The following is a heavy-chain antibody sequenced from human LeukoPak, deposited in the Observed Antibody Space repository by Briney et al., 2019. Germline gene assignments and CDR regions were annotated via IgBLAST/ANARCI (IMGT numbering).Heavy chain of an antibody. J-gene: IGHJ4*02. CDR2: IKAKTDVWTT. V-gene: IGHV3-15*01. CDR1: GFTFSTAW. CDR3: TTDQKQYCGGACYSA. D-gene: IGHD2-21*02. Sequence: GGSLRLSCAASGFTFSTAWMNWVRQAPGKGLEWVCRIKAKTDVWTTDYAAPVKGRFTISRDDSETTLYLQMNRLKTEDSAVYYCTTDQKQYCGGACYSAWGQGTLVTVSS.